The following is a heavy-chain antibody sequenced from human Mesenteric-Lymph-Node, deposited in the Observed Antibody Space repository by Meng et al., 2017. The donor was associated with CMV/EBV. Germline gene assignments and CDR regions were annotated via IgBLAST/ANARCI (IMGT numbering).Heavy chain of an antibody. Sequence: TLSLTCTVSGGSVSSGSYYWSWIRQPPGKGLEWIGYIYYSGSTNYNPSLKSRVTISVDTSKNQFSLKLSSVTAADTAVYYCARDDYWGQGTLVTVSS. CDR2: IYYSGST. CDR1: GGSVSSGSYY. V-gene: IGHV4-61*01. CDR3: ARDDY. J-gene: IGHJ4*02.